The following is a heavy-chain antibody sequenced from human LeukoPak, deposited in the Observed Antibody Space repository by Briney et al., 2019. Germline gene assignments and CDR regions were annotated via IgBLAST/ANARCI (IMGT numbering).Heavy chain of an antibody. J-gene: IGHJ4*02. CDR2: ISGGGGST. CDR1: GFTFSSYA. V-gene: IGHV3-23*01. CDR3: AKDLPDTAMVHDY. Sequence: GRSLRLSCAASGFTFSSYAMSWVRQAPGKGLEWVSAISGGGGSTYYADSVKGRYTISRDNSKNTLYLQMNSLRAEDTAVYYCAKDLPDTAMVHDYWGQGTLVTVSS. D-gene: IGHD5-18*01.